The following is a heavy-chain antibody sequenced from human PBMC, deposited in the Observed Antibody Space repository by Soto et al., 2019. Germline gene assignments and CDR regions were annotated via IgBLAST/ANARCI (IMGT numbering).Heavy chain of an antibody. CDR1: GCTFSSYA. Sequence: GSLRLSCAASGCTFSSYAMSWVRQAPGKGLEWVSAISGSGGSTYYADSVKGRFTISRDNSKNTLYLQMNSLRAEDTAVYYCATEKYYYDSSGYSPWGQGTLVTVS. V-gene: IGHV3-23*01. D-gene: IGHD3-22*01. CDR3: ATEKYYYDSSGYSP. J-gene: IGHJ5*02. CDR2: ISGSGGST.